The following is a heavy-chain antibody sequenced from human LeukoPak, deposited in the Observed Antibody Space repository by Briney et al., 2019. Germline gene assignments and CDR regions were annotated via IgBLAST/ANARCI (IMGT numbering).Heavy chain of an antibody. CDR2: IYTSGST. Sequence: SETLSLTCTVSGGSISSYYWSWIRQPAGKGLEWIGRIYTSGSTNYNPSLKSRVIMSVDTSKNQFSLKLSSVTAADTAVYYCARTPLVYSSGSYYFDYWGQGTLVTVSS. CDR3: ARTPLVYSSGSYYFDY. D-gene: IGHD6-19*01. J-gene: IGHJ4*02. V-gene: IGHV4-4*07. CDR1: GGSISSYY.